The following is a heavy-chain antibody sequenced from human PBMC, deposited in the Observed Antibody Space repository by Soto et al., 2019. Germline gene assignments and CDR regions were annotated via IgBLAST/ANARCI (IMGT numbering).Heavy chain of an antibody. CDR3: ARVPDYVWGSYRYRNRFDP. D-gene: IGHD3-16*02. CDR1: GYTFTSYA. Sequence: ASVKVSCKASGYTFTSYAMHWVRQAPGQRLEWMGWINAGNGNTKYSQKFQGRVTITRDTSASTAYMELSSLRSEDTAVYYCARVPDYVWGSYRYRNRFDPWGQGTLVTVSS. J-gene: IGHJ5*02. CDR2: INAGNGNT. V-gene: IGHV1-3*01.